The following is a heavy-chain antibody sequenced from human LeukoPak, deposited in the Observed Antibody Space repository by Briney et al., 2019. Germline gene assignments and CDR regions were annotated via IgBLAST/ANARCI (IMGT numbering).Heavy chain of an antibody. CDR2: IWYDGSNK. CDR3: ARDLGYSYGYYFDY. J-gene: IGHJ4*02. D-gene: IGHD5-18*01. V-gene: IGHV3-33*01. Sequence: GGSLRLSCAASGFTFSSYGMHWVRQAPGKGLEWVAVIWYDGSNKYYADSVKGRFTISRDNSKNTLYLQMNSLRAEDTAVYYCARDLGYSYGYYFDYWGQGTLVTVSS. CDR1: GFTFSSYG.